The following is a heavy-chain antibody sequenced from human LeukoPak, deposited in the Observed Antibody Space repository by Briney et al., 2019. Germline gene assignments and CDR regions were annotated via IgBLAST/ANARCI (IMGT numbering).Heavy chain of an antibody. D-gene: IGHD6-19*01. CDR1: VYTFNTYD. CDR3: AVGGGWYYYYGMDV. J-gene: IGHJ6*02. CDR2: ISACHGNI. Sequence: ASVKVSCKASVYTFNTYDITWVRQAPGQGLEWMGWISACHGNIKYVQKLQGRVTMTTDTSTSTAYMELRSLRSDDTAVYYCAVGGGWYYYYGMDVWGQGTTVTVSS. V-gene: IGHV1-18*01.